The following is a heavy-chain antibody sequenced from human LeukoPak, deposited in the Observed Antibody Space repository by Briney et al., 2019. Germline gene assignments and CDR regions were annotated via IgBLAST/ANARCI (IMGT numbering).Heavy chain of an antibody. Sequence: GASVKVSCKASGYTFTSYGINWVRQAPGQGLEWMGWISGYNGHTNYVQKMQGRVTMTTDTSTNTAYMELRSLRSDDTAVYYCARGPGIAVAGVFDYWGQGSLVTVSS. CDR2: ISGYNGHT. V-gene: IGHV1-18*04. CDR1: GYTFTSYG. CDR3: ARGPGIAVAGVFDY. J-gene: IGHJ4*02. D-gene: IGHD6-19*01.